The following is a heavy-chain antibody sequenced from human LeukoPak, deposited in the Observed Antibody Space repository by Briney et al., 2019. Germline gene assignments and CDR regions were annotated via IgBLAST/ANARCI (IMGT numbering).Heavy chain of an antibody. CDR3: ARLASSGYHLNSIFDY. Sequence: GESLKISCKGSGYTFTAYWIGWVRQMPGKGLEWMGIIYPGDSDTRYSPSFQGQVTISADKSISTAYLQWSSLKASDTAMYYCARLASSGYHLNSIFDYWGQGTLVTVSS. CDR1: GYTFTAYW. D-gene: IGHD3-22*01. V-gene: IGHV5-51*01. J-gene: IGHJ4*02. CDR2: IYPGDSDT.